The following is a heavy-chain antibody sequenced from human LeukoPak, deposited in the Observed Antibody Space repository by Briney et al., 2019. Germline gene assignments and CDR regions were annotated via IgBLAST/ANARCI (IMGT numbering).Heavy chain of an antibody. V-gene: IGHV1-2*02. J-gene: IGHJ1*01. Sequence: ASVKVSCKASGYTFTGFYIHWVRQAPGQGLEWMGWINPNSGDTKYAQKFQGRVTVTRDTSISTAYMELTRLRSDDTAVYYCARDLRMATIIDHTQQWGQGTLVTVSS. CDR2: INPNSGDT. D-gene: IGHD5-24*01. CDR3: ARDLRMATIIDHTQQ. CDR1: GYTFTGFY.